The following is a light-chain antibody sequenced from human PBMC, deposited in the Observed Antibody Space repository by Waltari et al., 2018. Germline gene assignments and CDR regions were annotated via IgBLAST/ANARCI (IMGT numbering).Light chain of an antibody. Sequence: ETVMTQSPATLSVSPGEGPTLSCRASQSVRSTVAWYQQKPGQAPRPLMYGASTRGAGIPARFSGSGSGTEVTLAISSLQSEDFAIVFCRQYHNWPPGTFDQGTTVEIK. CDR3: RQYHNWPPGT. CDR2: GAS. V-gene: IGKV3-15*01. J-gene: IGKJ1*01. CDR1: QSVRST.